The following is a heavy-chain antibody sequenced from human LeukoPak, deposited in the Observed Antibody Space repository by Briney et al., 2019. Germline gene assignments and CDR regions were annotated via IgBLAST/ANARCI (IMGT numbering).Heavy chain of an antibody. CDR3: ARDVARLNYDFWSGQAKRGDAFDI. Sequence: SQTLSLTCTVSGGSISSGSCYWSWLRQPAGKGLEWIVRIYTSGSTNYNPSLKSRVTISVDTSKNQFSLKLSSVTAADTAVYYCARDVARLNYDFWSGQAKRGDAFDIWGQGTRVTVSS. CDR1: GGSISSGSCY. CDR2: IYTSGST. J-gene: IGHJ3*02. V-gene: IGHV4-61*02. D-gene: IGHD3-3*01.